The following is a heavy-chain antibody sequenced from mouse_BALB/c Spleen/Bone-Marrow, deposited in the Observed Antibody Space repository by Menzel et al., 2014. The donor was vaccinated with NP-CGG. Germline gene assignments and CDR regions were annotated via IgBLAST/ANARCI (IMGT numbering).Heavy chain of an antibody. J-gene: IGHJ4*01. V-gene: IGHV1-82*01. D-gene: IGHD2-3*01. CDR2: IFPGDGDT. CDR1: GYAFSSSW. CDR3: ARSDGYRAMDY. Sequence: QVQLQQSGPELVKPGASVKISCKASGYAFSSSWMNWVKQRPGQGLEWIGRIFPGDGDTYYNGKFKGKATLTADKSSSTAYMRLSSLTSVDSAVYFCARSDGYRAMDYWGQGTSVTVSS.